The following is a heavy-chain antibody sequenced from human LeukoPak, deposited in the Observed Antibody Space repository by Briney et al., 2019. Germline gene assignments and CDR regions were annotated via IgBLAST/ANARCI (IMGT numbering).Heavy chain of an antibody. CDR2: IIPILGIA. CDR3: AREGGYYDSSGYWIY. V-gene: IGHV1-69*04. J-gene: IGHJ4*02. CDR1: GGTFSSYA. D-gene: IGHD3-22*01. Sequence: GASVKVSCKASGGTFSSYAISWVRQAPGQGLEWMGRIIPILGIANYAQKFQGRVTITADKSTSTAYMELSSLRSEDTAVYYCAREGGYYDSSGYWIYWGQGTLVTVSS.